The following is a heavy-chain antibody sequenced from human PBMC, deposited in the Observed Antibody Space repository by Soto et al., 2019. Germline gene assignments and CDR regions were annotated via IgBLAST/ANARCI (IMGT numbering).Heavy chain of an antibody. CDR3: SREDYSSGGFDY. CDR1: GFTFSSYW. V-gene: IGHV3-74*01. Sequence: EVQLVESGGGLVQPGGSLRLSCAASGFTFSSYWMHWVRQAPGKGLVWVSRINSDGSSTSYADSVKGRFTISRDNAKNTLYLQMNSLRAEDTAVYYCSREDYSSGGFDYWGQGTLVTVSS. D-gene: IGHD6-19*01. J-gene: IGHJ4*02. CDR2: INSDGSST.